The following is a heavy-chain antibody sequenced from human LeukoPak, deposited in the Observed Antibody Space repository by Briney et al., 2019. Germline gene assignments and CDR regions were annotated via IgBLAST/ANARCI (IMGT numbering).Heavy chain of an antibody. CDR2: ISPYNDNT. CDR3: ARHFYGSGTYYHFDY. CDR1: GYTFTSYG. Sequence: ASVKVSCKASGYTFTSYGISWVRQAPGQGPEWMGWISPYNDNTNYAQKLQGRATLTTDTSTSTAYMELRSLRSDDTAVYYCARHFYGSGTYYHFDYWGQGTLVTVSS. V-gene: IGHV1-18*01. D-gene: IGHD3-10*01. J-gene: IGHJ4*02.